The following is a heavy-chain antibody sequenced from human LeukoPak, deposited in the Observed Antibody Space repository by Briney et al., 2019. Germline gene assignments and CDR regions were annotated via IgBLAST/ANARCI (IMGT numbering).Heavy chain of an antibody. J-gene: IGHJ4*02. D-gene: IGHD6-19*01. V-gene: IGHV1-18*01. CDR2: ISAYNGNT. CDR1: GYTFTSYG. CDR3: ARDSYSSGWYHLDY. Sequence: ASVKVSCKASGYTFTSYGISWVRQAPGQGLEWMGWISAYNGNTNYAQKLQGRVTMTTDTSTSTAYMELRSLRSDDTAVYYCARDSYSSGWYHLDYWGQGTLVTVSS.